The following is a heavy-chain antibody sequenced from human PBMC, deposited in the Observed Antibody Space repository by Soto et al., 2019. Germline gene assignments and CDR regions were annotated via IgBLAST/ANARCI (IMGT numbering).Heavy chain of an antibody. J-gene: IGHJ4*02. D-gene: IGHD6-6*01. CDR1: GYTFTSYA. CDR3: ARFRSRYSSSFSSTVSPFDY. V-gene: IGHV1-3*01. Sequence: GASVKVSCKASGYTFTSYAMHWVRQAPGQRLEWMGWINAGNGNTKYSQKFQGRVTITRDTSASTAYMELSSLRSEDTAVYYCARFRSRYSSSFSSTVSPFDYWGQGTLVTVSS. CDR2: INAGNGNT.